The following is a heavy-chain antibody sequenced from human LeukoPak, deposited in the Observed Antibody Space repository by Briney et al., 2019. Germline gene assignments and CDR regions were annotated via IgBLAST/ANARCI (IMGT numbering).Heavy chain of an antibody. J-gene: IGHJ4*02. V-gene: IGHV4-34*01. CDR2: INHSGST. CDR3: ARGSAAAGLTFDY. CDR1: GGSFSGYY. Sequence: SETLSLTCAVYGGSFSGYYWGWIRQPPGKGLEWIGEINHSGSTNYNPSLKSRVTISVDTSKNQFSLKLSSVTAADTAVYYCARGSAAAGLTFDYWGQGTLVTVSS. D-gene: IGHD6-13*01.